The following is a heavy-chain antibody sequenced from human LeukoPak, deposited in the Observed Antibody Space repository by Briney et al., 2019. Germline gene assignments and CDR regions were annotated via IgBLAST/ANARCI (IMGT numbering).Heavy chain of an antibody. J-gene: IGHJ3*02. CDR1: GGSFSGYY. CDR2: INHSGST. CDR3: ARAAYYDFWSGHDAFDI. D-gene: IGHD3-3*01. Sequence: SETLSLTCAVYGGSFSGYYWSWIRQPPGKGLEWIGEINHSGSTNYNPSLKSRVTISVDTSKNQFSLKLSSVTAADTAVYYYARAAYYDFWSGHDAFDIWGQGTMVTVSS. V-gene: IGHV4-34*01.